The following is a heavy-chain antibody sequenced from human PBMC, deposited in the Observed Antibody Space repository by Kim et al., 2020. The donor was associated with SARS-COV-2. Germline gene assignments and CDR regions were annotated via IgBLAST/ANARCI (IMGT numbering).Heavy chain of an antibody. Sequence: SVKVSCKASGGTFSSYAISWVRQAPGQGLEWMGGIIPIFGTANYAQKFQGRVTITADESTSTAYMELSSLRSEDTAVYYCAREGYYGSGSYLDYWGQGTLVTVSS. CDR3: AREGYYGSGSYLDY. CDR1: GGTFSSYA. J-gene: IGHJ4*02. D-gene: IGHD3-10*01. CDR2: IIPIFGTA. V-gene: IGHV1-69*13.